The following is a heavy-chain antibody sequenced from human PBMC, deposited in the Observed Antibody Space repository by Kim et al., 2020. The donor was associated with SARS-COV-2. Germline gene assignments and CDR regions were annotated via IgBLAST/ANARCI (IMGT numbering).Heavy chain of an antibody. V-gene: IGHV3-9*01. J-gene: IGHJ4*02. CDR3: VRDWMRLGSGRFDY. Sequence: GGSLRLSCAGSGGTLGDYAMHWVRQIPGKGLEWVSGISWNGGSIGYGDSVKGRFTISRDNAKNSLYLQMDNLKPEDTALYYCVRDWMRLGSGRFDYWGPG. CDR1: GGTLGDYA. CDR2: ISWNGGSI. D-gene: IGHD2-2*03.